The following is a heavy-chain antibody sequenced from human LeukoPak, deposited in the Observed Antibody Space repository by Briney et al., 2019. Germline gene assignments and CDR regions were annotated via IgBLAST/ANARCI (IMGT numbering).Heavy chain of an antibody. CDR1: GGSISSSNW. J-gene: IGHJ5*02. CDR3: ARVGFVDRPFDP. V-gene: IGHV4-4*02. D-gene: IGHD3-16*01. Sequence: PSETLFLTCAVSGGSISSSNWWSWVRQPPGQGLEWIGEIYHSGSTNYNPSLKSRVTISVDKSKNQFSLKLSSVTAADTAVYYCARVGFVDRPFDPWGQGTLVTVSS. CDR2: IYHSGST.